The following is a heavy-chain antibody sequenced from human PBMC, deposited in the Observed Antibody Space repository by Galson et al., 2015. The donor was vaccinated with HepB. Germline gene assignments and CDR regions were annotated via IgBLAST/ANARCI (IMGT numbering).Heavy chain of an antibody. D-gene: IGHD3-9*01. V-gene: IGHV4-38-2*02. CDR3: ARDSSLYYDILTGQAGWGMDV. CDR1: GYSISSGYY. J-gene: IGHJ6*02. Sequence: LSLTCTVSGYSISSGYYWGWIRQPPGKGLEWIGSIYHSGSTNYNPSLKSRVTISVDTSKNQFSLKLSSVTAADTAVYYCARDSSLYYDILTGQAGWGMDVWGQGTTVTVSS. CDR2: IYHSGST.